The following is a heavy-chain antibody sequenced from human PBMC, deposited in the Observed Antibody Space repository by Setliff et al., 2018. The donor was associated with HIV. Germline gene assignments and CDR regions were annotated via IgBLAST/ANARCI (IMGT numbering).Heavy chain of an antibody. V-gene: IGHV3-30*02. Sequence: PGGSLRLSCAASGFTFSSYAMSWVRQAPGKGLEWVAFIRYDGSNKYYADSVKGRFTISRDNAKNTLYLQMNRLRAEDTALYYCVRGPQFRPHWGQGTLVTVSS. CDR3: VRGPQFRPH. J-gene: IGHJ4*02. CDR1: GFTFSSYA. CDR2: IRYDGSNK.